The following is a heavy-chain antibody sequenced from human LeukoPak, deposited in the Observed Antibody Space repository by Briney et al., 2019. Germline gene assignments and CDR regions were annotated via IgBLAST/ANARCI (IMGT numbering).Heavy chain of an antibody. Sequence: SETLSLTCTVSGGSLNSYFWSWIRQPAGKGLEWIGRIYTTDTTNYNPSLRGGGTLSIDTSKNQFSLRLTSVTAADTAVHFCARGRLDYYDDSGPNRSDWFDPWGQGTLVTVSS. J-gene: IGHJ5*02. D-gene: IGHD3-22*01. CDR3: ARGRLDYYDDSGPNRSDWFDP. CDR2: IYTTDTT. CDR1: GGSLNSYF. V-gene: IGHV4-4*07.